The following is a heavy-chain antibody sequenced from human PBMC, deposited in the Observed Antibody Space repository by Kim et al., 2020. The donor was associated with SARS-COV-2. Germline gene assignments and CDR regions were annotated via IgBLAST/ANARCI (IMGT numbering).Heavy chain of an antibody. J-gene: IGHJ6*02. D-gene: IGHD2-15*01. Sequence: SRVTVSVDTSKNQFSLQLSSVTAADTAVYYCARERGYCSGGGCYAPGMDVWGQGTTVTVSS. V-gene: IGHV4-59*01. CDR3: ARERGYCSGGGCYAPGMDV.